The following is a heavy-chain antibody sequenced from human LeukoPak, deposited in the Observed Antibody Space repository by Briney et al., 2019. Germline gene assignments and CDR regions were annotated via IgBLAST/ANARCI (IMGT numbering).Heavy chain of an antibody. CDR3: AKAGRVASFGVNWFDP. CDR1: GHTFTSYD. V-gene: IGHV1-8*01. CDR2: MNPNSGNT. D-gene: IGHD5-12*01. J-gene: IGHJ5*02. Sequence: GASVTVSCTASGHTFTSYDINWVRQATGQGLEWMGWMNPNSGNTGYAQKFQGRVTMTRNTSISTAYMELSSLRSEDTAVYYCAKAGRVASFGVNWFDPWGQGTLVTVSS.